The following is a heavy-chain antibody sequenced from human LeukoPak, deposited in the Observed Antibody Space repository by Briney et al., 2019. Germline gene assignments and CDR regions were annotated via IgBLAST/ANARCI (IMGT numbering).Heavy chain of an antibody. CDR1: GFTFSDYY. D-gene: IGHD6-13*01. V-gene: IGHV3-11*01. CDR2: ISSSGSTI. J-gene: IGHJ6*02. CDR3: ARVGDSSSWYDGYYYYGMDV. Sequence: GGSLRLSCAASGFTFSDYYMSWIRQAPGKGLEWVSYISSSGSTIYYADSVKGRFTISRDNAKNSLYLQMNSLRAEDTAVYYCARVGDSSSWYDGYYYYGMDVWGQGTTVTVSS.